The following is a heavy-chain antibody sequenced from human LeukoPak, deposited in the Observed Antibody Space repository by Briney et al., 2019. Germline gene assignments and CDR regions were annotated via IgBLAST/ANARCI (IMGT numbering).Heavy chain of an antibody. CDR3: AKVTLEWLSLGVDY. CDR2: IRHDGSNK. J-gene: IGHJ4*02. D-gene: IGHD5-12*01. V-gene: IGHV3-30*02. CDR1: GFTFSSYG. Sequence: SGGSLRLSCAASGFTFSSYGMHWVRQAPGKGLEWVAFIRHDGSNKYYADSVKGRFTISRDNSKNTLYLQMNSLRAEDTAVYYCAKVTLEWLSLGVDYWGQGTLVTVSS.